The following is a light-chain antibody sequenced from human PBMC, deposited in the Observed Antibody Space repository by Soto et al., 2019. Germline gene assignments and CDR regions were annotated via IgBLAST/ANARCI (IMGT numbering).Light chain of an antibody. Sequence: DIEMTQSPSSLSASVGDRVTITCRASQGISNYLAWYQQRPGKVPKLLIYAASTLQSGLPSRFSGSGSGTYFTLTISRLQPEDVATYYCQKYDSAPWTFGQGAEVEIK. CDR2: AAS. CDR1: QGISNY. CDR3: QKYDSAPWT. J-gene: IGKJ1*01. V-gene: IGKV1-27*01.